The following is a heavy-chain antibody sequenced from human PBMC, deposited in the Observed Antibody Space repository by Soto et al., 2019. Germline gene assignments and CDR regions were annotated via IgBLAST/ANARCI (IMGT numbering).Heavy chain of an antibody. D-gene: IGHD1-26*01. CDR3: ARAPGVGRFDY. J-gene: IGHJ4*02. CDR2: MNPNSGNT. Sequence: ATVKVSYKASGYTVTGYDINRVRQATGQGLEWMGWMNPNSGNTGYAQKFQGRVTMTRNTSISTAYMELSSLRSEDTAVYYCARAPGVGRFDYWGQRTLVTVSS. CDR1: GYTVTGYD. V-gene: IGHV1-8*01.